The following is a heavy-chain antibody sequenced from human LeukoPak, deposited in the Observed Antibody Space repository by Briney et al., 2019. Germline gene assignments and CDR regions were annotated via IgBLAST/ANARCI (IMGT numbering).Heavy chain of an antibody. D-gene: IGHD2-8*01. V-gene: IGHV3-48*03. CDR3: ARDTVNGPFVISLDL. J-gene: IGHJ5*02. CDR2: ISSGGNTE. CDR1: GFSFSSSE. Sequence: PGGSLRLSCAASGFSFSSSETNWVRQAPGKGPEWVSHISSGGNTEYYADSVRGRFTMSRDNAKNLLYLQMNSLRDEDTAVYYCARDTVNGPFVISLDLWGQGALVTVSS.